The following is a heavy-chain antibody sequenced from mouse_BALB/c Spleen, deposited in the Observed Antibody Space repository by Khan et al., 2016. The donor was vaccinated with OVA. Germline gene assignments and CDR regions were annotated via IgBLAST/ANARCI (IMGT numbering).Heavy chain of an antibody. CDR1: GFTFSTSG. Sequence: EVELVESGGDLVKPGGSLKLSCAASGFTFSTSGMSWVRQTPDKRLEWVATISSAGTYTYYPDSVTGRFTISRDNAKNTLYLQMNSLRSEDTAMYYCARHWVGIMDYWGQGTSLTVSS. D-gene: IGHD1-1*01. V-gene: IGHV5-6*01. J-gene: IGHJ4*01. CDR3: ARHWVGIMDY. CDR2: ISSAGTYT.